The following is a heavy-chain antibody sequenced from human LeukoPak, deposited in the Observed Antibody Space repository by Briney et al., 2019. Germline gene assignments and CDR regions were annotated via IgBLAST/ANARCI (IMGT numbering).Heavy chain of an antibody. CDR1: GGSISSSSYY. D-gene: IGHD3-10*01. CDR2: IYYSGCT. V-gene: IGHV4-39*01. Sequence: PSETLSLTCTVSGGSISSSSYYWGWIRQPPGKGLEWIGSIYYSGCTYYNPSLKSRVTISVDTSKNQFSLKLSSVTAADTAVYYCAGYGSARYYYYMDVWGKGTTVTVSS. J-gene: IGHJ6*03. CDR3: AGYGSARYYYYMDV.